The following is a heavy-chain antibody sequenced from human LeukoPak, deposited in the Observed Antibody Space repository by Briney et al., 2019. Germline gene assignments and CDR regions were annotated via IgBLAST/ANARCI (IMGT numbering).Heavy chain of an antibody. J-gene: IGHJ4*02. CDR2: IYYTGST. Sequence: PSETLSLTCTVSGGSISGCYWSWIRQTPGKGLEWIGYIYYTGSTNYNAALKSRVTMSVDTSTNQVSLKLRSVTPADTAVYYCARSERGYSYGWYDSWGQGTLVIVSS. CDR1: GGSISGCY. CDR3: ARSERGYSYGWYDS. D-gene: IGHD5-18*01. V-gene: IGHV4-59*01.